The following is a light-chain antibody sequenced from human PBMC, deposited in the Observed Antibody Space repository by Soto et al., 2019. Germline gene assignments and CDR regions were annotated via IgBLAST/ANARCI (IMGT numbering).Light chain of an antibody. J-gene: IGKJ4*01. CDR3: QQSYSTPLT. Sequence: DIQMTQSPSSLSASVGDRVTITCRASQSISRYLNWSQQKPGKAPKLLIYAASSLQSGVPSRFSGSGSGTDVTLTISNLQREDFATYFCQQSYSTPLTFGGGTQGEIK. V-gene: IGKV1-39*01. CDR1: QSISRY. CDR2: AAS.